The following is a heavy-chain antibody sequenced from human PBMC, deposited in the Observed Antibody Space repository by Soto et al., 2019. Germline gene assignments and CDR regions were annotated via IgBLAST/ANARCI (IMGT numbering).Heavy chain of an antibody. D-gene: IGHD3-10*01. CDR1: GGSISNYY. Sequence: SETLSLTCTGSGGSISNYYWSWIRQPPGMGLQWIGYIYDSGSTNYNPSLKSRVTISVDTSKNHFSLRLNSVTAADTAVYYCARVLGSGLFDYWGQGALVTVSS. CDR2: IYDSGST. CDR3: ARVLGSGLFDY. J-gene: IGHJ4*02. V-gene: IGHV4-59*01.